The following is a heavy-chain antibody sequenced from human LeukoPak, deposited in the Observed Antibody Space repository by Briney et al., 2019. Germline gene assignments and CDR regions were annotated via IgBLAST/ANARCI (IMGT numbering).Heavy chain of an antibody. CDR1: GYTFTRYH. V-gene: IGHV1-46*01. Sequence: GASVKVSCKASGYTFTRYHIHWVRQAPGQGLEWMGITNPSGGSTSYAQKFQGRVTMTRDMSTSTVNMELNSLRSEDTTVYYCARHSAAAGPDYWGQGILVTVSS. J-gene: IGHJ4*02. CDR3: ARHSAAAGPDY. D-gene: IGHD6-13*01. CDR2: TNPSGGST.